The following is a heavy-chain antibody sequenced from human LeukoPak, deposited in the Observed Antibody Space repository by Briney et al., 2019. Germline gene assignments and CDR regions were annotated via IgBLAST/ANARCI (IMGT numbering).Heavy chain of an antibody. CDR2: IWYDGSNK. D-gene: IGHD5-18*01. CDR1: GFTFSSYG. V-gene: IGHV3-33*01. J-gene: IGHJ4*02. CDR3: ARWGDTAASDY. Sequence: PGGSLRLSCAASGFTFSSYGMDWVRQARGKGREWVAVIWYDGSNKYYADSAKGRFTISRDNSKTTLYLQMNTLRAEDTAVYYCARWGDTAASDYWGQGTLVTVSS.